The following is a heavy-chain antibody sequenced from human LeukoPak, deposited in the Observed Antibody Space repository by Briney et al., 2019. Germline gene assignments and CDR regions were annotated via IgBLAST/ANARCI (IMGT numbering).Heavy chain of an antibody. CDR2: ISSNGGST. CDR1: GFIFSSYA. V-gene: IGHV3-64D*06. Sequence: PGGSLRLSCSASGFIFSSYAMHWVRQAPGKGLEYVSAISSNGGSTYYADSVKGRFTISRDNSKNTLYLQMSSLRAEDTAVYYCVKLGGYYGSGTHYYDYWGQGTLVTVSS. D-gene: IGHD3-10*01. CDR3: VKLGGYYGSGTHYYDY. J-gene: IGHJ4*02.